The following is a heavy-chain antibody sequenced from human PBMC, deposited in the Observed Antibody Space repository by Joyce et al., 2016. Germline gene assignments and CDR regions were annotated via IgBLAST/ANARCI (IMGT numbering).Heavy chain of an antibody. V-gene: IGHV3-7*03. CDR2: INEDGSEK. Sequence: EVYLVESVGGLVQPGGSLRLSCAASGFSFRYFWMDWVRQAPGKGLGWVAQINEDGSEKNYMDSLRGRFTISRDNAKNSVDLQINSLRVEDTAVYYCTRGSGTGWFDPWDQGTLVTVSS. D-gene: IGHD6-13*01. J-gene: IGHJ5*02. CDR3: TRGSGTGWFDP. CDR1: GFSFRYFW.